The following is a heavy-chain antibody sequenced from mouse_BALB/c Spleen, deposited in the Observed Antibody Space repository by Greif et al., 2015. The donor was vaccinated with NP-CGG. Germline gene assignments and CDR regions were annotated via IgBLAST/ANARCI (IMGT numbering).Heavy chain of an antibody. CDR1: GFNIKDYY. CDR3: ARDFDY. Sequence: EVQLQQSGAELVRPGALVKLSCKASGFNIKDYYMHWVKQRPEQGLGWIGWIDPENGNTIYDPKFQGKASITADTSSNTAYLQLSSLTSEDTAVYYCARDFDYWGQGTTLTVSS. CDR2: IDPENGNT. J-gene: IGHJ2*01. V-gene: IGHV14-1*02.